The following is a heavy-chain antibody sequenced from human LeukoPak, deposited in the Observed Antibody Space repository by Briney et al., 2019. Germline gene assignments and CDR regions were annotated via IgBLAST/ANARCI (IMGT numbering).Heavy chain of an antibody. CDR2: TSAYNGNT. CDR1: GYIFANYG. Sequence: GASVKVSCKASGYIFANYGITWVRQAPGRGLEWMGWTSAYNGNTNYAQKLQGRVTMTTDTSTSTAYMELRSLRSDDTAVCYCARDGSNWFDPWGQGTLVTVSS. J-gene: IGHJ5*02. CDR3: ARDGSNWFDP. V-gene: IGHV1-18*01. D-gene: IGHD2-2*03.